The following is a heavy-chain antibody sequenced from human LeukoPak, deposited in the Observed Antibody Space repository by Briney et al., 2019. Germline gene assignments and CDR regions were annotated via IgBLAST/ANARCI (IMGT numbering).Heavy chain of an antibody. CDR1: GYPFTSYY. Sequence: ASVKVSCKASGYPFTSYYMHWLRQAPGQGLEWMGRINFSGGTKYAEKFRGRVTMTRDTSMATAYMELTTLTSDDTAVYYCARDLRLFDYWGQGTLITASS. J-gene: IGHJ4*02. CDR2: INFSGGT. V-gene: IGHV1-2*06. D-gene: IGHD3-3*01. CDR3: ARDLRLFDY.